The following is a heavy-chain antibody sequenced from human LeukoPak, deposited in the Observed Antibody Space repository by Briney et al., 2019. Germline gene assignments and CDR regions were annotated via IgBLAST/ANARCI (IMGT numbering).Heavy chain of an antibody. Sequence: SETLSLTCTVSGGSISRYYWSWIRQPPGKGLEWIGYIYYSGSTSYNPSLKSRVTISVDTSKNQFSLKLSSVTAADTAVYYCARPLTGTTLIVDYWGQGTLLTVSS. V-gene: IGHV4-59*01. CDR3: ARPLTGTTLIVDY. CDR2: IYYSGST. J-gene: IGHJ4*02. D-gene: IGHD1-7*01. CDR1: GGSISRYY.